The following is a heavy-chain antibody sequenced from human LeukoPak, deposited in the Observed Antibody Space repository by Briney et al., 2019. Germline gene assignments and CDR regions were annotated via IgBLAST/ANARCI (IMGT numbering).Heavy chain of an antibody. CDR1: GFTFSNAW. CDR3: ARGGGLDV. D-gene: IGHD3-16*01. Sequence: GGSLRLSCATSGFTFSNAWMNWVRQAPGKGLEWVSSVSGSGRNTFYPDSVEGRFTTSRDNSKNTVYLQMSNLRAEDTAVYFCARGGGLDVWGQGATVTVSS. J-gene: IGHJ6*02. CDR2: VSGSGRNT. V-gene: IGHV3-23*01.